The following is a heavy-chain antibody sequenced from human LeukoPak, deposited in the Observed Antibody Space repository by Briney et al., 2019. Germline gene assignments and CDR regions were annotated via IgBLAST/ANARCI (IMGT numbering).Heavy chain of an antibody. Sequence: SETLSLTCSVSGGSISRSSYYWGWIRQPPGKGLEWIGSIYYSGSTYYNPSLESRVTISADTSKNQFSLKLSSVTAADTVVYYCARPRIAAAGHWFDPWGQGTLVTVSS. D-gene: IGHD6-13*01. J-gene: IGHJ5*02. CDR3: ARPRIAAAGHWFDP. V-gene: IGHV4-39*01. CDR1: GGSISRSSYY. CDR2: IYYSGST.